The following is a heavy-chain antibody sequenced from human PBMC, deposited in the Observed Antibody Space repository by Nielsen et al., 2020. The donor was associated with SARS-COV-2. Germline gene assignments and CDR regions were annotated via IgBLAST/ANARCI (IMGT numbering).Heavy chain of an antibody. CDR2: INHSGRT. D-gene: IGHD3-9*01. CDR3: ARVKYDILTGLFRDYYYYYMDV. Sequence: WIRQPPGKGLEWVGEINHSGRTSDNPSLKSRVSISVDTSKNQFSLKLSSVTAADTAVYYCARVKYDILTGLFRDYYYYYMDVWGKGTTVTVSS. V-gene: IGHV4-34*01. J-gene: IGHJ6*03.